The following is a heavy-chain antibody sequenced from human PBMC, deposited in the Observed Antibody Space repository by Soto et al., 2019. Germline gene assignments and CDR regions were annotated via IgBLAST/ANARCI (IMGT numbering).Heavy chain of an antibody. CDR3: ARLLRYFDWTLAPDY. J-gene: IGHJ4*02. Sequence: PSETLSLTCTVSGGSISSYYWSWIRQPPGKGLEWIGYIYYSGSTNYNPSLKSRVTISVDTSKNQFSLKLSSVTAADTAVYYCARLLRYFDWTLAPDYWGQGTLVTVSS. D-gene: IGHD3-9*01. CDR2: IYYSGST. V-gene: IGHV4-59*08. CDR1: GGSISSYY.